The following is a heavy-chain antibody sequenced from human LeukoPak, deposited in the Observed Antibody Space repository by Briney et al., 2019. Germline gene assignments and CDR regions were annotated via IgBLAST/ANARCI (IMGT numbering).Heavy chain of an antibody. J-gene: IGHJ6*02. CDR2: FDPEDGET. D-gene: IGHD6-13*01. CDR3: ATGQIQRIAAAGSSQVPFYYYYYGMDV. CDR1: GYTLTELS. Sequence: ASVKVSCKVSGYTLTELSTHWVRQAPGKGLEWMGGFDPEDGETIYAQKFQGRVTMTEDTSTDTAYMELSSLRSEDTAVYYCATGQIQRIAAAGSSQVPFYYYYYGMDVWGQGTTVTVSS. V-gene: IGHV1-24*01.